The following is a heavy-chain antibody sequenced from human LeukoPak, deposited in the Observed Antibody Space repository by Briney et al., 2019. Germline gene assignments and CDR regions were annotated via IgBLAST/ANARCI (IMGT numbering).Heavy chain of an antibody. CDR1: GYTFTNYG. D-gene: IGHD1-26*01. V-gene: IGHV1-18*01. CDR2: ISAYNGST. Sequence: ASVKVSCKASGYTFTNYGISWVRQAPGQGLEWMGWISAYNGSTNYAQKLQGRVTMTTDTSTSTAYMELRSLRSDDTAVYYCARVLSSGSSSGYWGQGTLVTVSS. J-gene: IGHJ4*02. CDR3: ARVLSSGSSSGY.